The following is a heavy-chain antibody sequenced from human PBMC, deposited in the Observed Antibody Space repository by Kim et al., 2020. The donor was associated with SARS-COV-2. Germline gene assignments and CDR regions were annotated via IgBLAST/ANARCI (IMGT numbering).Heavy chain of an antibody. V-gene: IGHV4-59*01. CDR2: IYYSGST. J-gene: IGHJ6*02. Sequence: SETLSLTCTVSGGSISSYYWSWIRQPPGKGLEWIGYIYYSGSTNYNPSLKSRVTISVDTSKNQFSLKLSSVTAADTAVYYCARGRNYNFFYYYGMDVWGQGTTVTVSS. D-gene: IGHD1-7*01. CDR3: ARGRNYNFFYYYGMDV. CDR1: GGSISSYY.